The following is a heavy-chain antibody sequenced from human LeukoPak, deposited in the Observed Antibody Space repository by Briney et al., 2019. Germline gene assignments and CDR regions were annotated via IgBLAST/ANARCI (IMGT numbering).Heavy chain of an antibody. CDR2: ISYDGSNK. D-gene: IGHD3-3*01. CDR1: GFTFSSYA. V-gene: IGHV3-30*04. CDR3: AKDFWYYDFWSGAPTDSMDV. Sequence: GRSLRLSCAASGFTFSSYAMHWVRQAPGKGLEWVAVISYDGSNKYYADSVKGRFTISRDNSKNTLYLQMNSLRAEDTAVYYCAKDFWYYDFWSGAPTDSMDVWGQGTTVTVSS. J-gene: IGHJ6*02.